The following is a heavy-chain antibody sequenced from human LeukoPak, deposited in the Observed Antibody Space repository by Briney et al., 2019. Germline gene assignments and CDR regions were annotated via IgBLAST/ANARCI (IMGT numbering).Heavy chain of an antibody. Sequence: SETLSLTCTVSGGSISSSSYYWGWIRQPPGKGLEWIGSIYYSGSTYYNPSLKSRVTISVDTSKNQFSLKLSSVTAADTAVYYCAREIGSGEYYFDYWGQGTLVTVSS. CDR3: AREIGSGEYYFDY. D-gene: IGHD2-15*01. CDR2: IYYSGST. J-gene: IGHJ4*02. CDR1: GGSISSSSYY. V-gene: IGHV4-39*02.